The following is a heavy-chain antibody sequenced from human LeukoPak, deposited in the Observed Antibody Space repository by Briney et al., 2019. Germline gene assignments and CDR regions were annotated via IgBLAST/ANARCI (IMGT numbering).Heavy chain of an antibody. CDR3: ATLTAMVLFDY. V-gene: IGHV1-46*01. CDR2: INPSGGST. D-gene: IGHD5-18*01. CDR1: GYTFTSYY. Sequence: ASVKVSCKASGYTFTSYYMHWVRQAPGQGLEWMGIINPSGGSTSYAQKFQGRVTMTRDTSTSTVYMELSSLRSEDTAVYYCATLTAMVLFDYWGQGTLVTVSS. J-gene: IGHJ4*02.